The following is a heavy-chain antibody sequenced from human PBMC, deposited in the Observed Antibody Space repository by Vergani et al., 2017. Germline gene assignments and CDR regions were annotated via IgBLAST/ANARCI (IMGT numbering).Heavy chain of an antibody. V-gene: IGHV1-69*12. CDR2: IIPIFGTA. Sequence: QVQLVQSGAEVKKPGSSVKVSCKASGGTFSSYAISWVRQAPGQGLEWMGGIIPIFGTANYAQKFQGRVTITADESTSTAYMELSSLRSEDTAMYYCAGDLWGYDILTGSGRNYYYYGIDVWGQGTTVTVSS. J-gene: IGHJ6*02. CDR1: GGTFSSYA. D-gene: IGHD3-9*01. CDR3: AGDLWGYDILTGSGRNYYYYGIDV.